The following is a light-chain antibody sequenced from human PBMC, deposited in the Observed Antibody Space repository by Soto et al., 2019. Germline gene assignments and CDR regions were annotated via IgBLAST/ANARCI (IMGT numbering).Light chain of an antibody. CDR2: GAS. CDR3: QQYGLPPHS. J-gene: IGKJ2*01. Sequence: EIVLTQSPGTLSLSPGERATLSCRASQSVNKNYLAWYQQKPGQTPRLLVNGASNRATGIPDRFSGGGSGTDFTLTISRLEPEDFAVYYCQQYGLPPHSFGQGTRVEIK. CDR1: QSVNKNY. V-gene: IGKV3-20*01.